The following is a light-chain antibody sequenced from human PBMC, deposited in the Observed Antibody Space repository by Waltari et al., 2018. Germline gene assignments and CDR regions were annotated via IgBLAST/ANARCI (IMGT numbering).Light chain of an antibody. V-gene: IGKV3-15*01. CDR2: GAS. CDR1: QSVGFN. J-gene: IGKJ1*01. CDR3: HQYKSWPRT. Sequence: EIVMTQSPATLSVSPGDRATLSCRASQSVGFNLGWYQQRPGQAPRLIIYGASIRANGIPARFSASGSGTEFTLTISSLQSEDFAVYYCHQYKSWPRTFGQGTYVEIK.